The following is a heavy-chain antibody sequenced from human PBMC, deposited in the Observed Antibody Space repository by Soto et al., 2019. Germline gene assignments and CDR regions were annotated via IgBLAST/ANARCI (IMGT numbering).Heavy chain of an antibody. CDR2: ISAYNGNT. CDR1: GYTFTSYG. D-gene: IGHD1-26*01. J-gene: IGHJ4*02. CDR3: ARDIRVGAIMPLDY. V-gene: IGHV1-18*04. Sequence: ASVKVSCKASGYTFTSYGISWVRQAPGQGLEWMGWISAYNGNTNYARKLQGRVTMTTDTSTSTAYMELRSLRSDDTAVYYCARDIRVGAIMPLDYWGQGTLVTVSS.